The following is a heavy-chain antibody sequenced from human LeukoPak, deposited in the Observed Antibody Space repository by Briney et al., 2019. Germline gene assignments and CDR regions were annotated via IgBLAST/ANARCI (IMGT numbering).Heavy chain of an antibody. D-gene: IGHD3-16*01. V-gene: IGHV3-7*05. CDR3: ARDVEGGTFDI. CDR2: IDQSGGRN. J-gene: IGHJ3*02. CDR1: GFTFSRFW. Sequence: PGGSLRLSCAASGFTFSRFWMNWVRQAPGRGQEWVANIDQSGGRNNYVDSVKGRFTISRDNAKNSLFLEMSSLRADDTAVYFCARDVEGGTFDIWGQGTTVTVSS.